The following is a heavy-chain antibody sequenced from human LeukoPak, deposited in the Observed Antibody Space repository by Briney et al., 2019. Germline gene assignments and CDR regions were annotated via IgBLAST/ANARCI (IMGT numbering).Heavy chain of an antibody. V-gene: IGHV3-7*05. CDR3: ARGFEGYYGFDI. CDR2: INQDGSEK. D-gene: IGHD1-26*01. Sequence: AGSLTLSCEASGFTFSIYWMSWVRQAPGKGLDWVAKINQDGSEKYYVDCVKGQFTISRDNAKKSLYLQMNSLRVEDTAVYYCARGFEGYYGFDIWGEGTMVTVSS. CDR1: GFTFSIYW. J-gene: IGHJ3*02.